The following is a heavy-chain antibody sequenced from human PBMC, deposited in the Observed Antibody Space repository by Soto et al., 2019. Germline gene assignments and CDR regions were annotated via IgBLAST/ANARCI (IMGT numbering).Heavy chain of an antibody. CDR3: AKKEQGSLATDCGGGDCRDAFDV. V-gene: IGHV3-23*01. CDR1: GFTFTNYA. CDR2: ISGGGDGT. D-gene: IGHD2-21*02. J-gene: IGHJ3*01. Sequence: EVQLLESGGGLVQPGGSLSLSCAASGFTFTNYAMSWVRQAPGKGVEWVSTISGGGDGTYYAHTVKGRFASSRAYSRNTVYIQMSRLRAEDTAVYYCAKKEQGSLATDCGGGDCRDAFDVWGQGTMVTVSS.